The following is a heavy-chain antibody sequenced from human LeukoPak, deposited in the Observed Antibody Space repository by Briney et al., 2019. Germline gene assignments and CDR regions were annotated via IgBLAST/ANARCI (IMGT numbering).Heavy chain of an antibody. V-gene: IGHV5-51*01. J-gene: IGHJ5*02. CDR3: ARHARGSGVSNWLDP. CDR1: GYTFNSYW. CDR2: IYPGDSTT. Sequence: GESLKISCRGSGYTFNSYWIAWVRQMPGKGLEWMGIIYPGDSTTRYSPSFQGQVTMSADESINTAYLQWSGLKASDTAIYYCARHARGSGVSNWLDPWGQGTLVTVSS. D-gene: IGHD6-19*01.